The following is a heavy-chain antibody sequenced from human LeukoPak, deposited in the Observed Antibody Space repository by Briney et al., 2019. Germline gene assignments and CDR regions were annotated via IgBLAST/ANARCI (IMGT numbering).Heavy chain of an antibody. V-gene: IGHV4-4*02. D-gene: IGHD2-15*01. CDR3: ARGGRDRNPTGC. J-gene: IGHJ4*02. CDR2: IYHSGSP. CDR1: GGSISSNNW. Sequence: PSETLSLTCAVSGGSISSNNWWGWVRQPPGKGLEWIGEIYHSGSPNYNPSLKSRVTISVDKSKNQFSLKLSSVTAADTAVYYCARGGRDRNPTGCWGQGTLVTVSS.